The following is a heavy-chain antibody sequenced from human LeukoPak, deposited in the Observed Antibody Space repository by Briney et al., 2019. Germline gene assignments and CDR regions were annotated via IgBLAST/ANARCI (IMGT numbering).Heavy chain of an antibody. CDR1: GFAFNSYW. D-gene: IGHD3-22*01. CDR2: IKRDGSDT. Sequence: GGSLRLSCAASGFAFNSYWMSWVRQAPGKGLEWVANIKRDGSDTYYVDSVKGRFTIYRDNDKSSLYLQLNSLRVEDTAVYYCARDANYYDSRGENYFNYWGQGTLVTVSS. J-gene: IGHJ4*02. V-gene: IGHV3-7*01. CDR3: ARDANYYDSRGENYFNY.